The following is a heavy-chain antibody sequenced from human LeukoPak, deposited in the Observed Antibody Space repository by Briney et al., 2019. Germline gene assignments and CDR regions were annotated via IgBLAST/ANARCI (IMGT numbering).Heavy chain of an antibody. CDR2: ISGSGGST. J-gene: IGHJ4*02. Sequence: GGSLRLSCGGSGFAVSNSYMSWVRQAPGKGLEWVSAISGSGGSTHYADSVKGRFTISRDNSKNTLYLQMNSLRAEDTAVYYCAKSYYDSSGYSVNDYWGQGTLVTVSS. D-gene: IGHD3-22*01. CDR1: GFAVSNSY. CDR3: AKSYYDSSGYSVNDY. V-gene: IGHV3-23*01.